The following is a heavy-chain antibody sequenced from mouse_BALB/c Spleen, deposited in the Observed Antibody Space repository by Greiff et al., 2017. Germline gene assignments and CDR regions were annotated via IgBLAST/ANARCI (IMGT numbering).Heavy chain of an antibody. Sequence: VQLQESGAELVKPGASVKLSCTASGFNIKDTYMHWVKQRPEQGLEWIGRIYPANGNTKYDPKFQGKATITADTSAHTAYLQLRSLTSEDTAVYYCARSPTPAWFAYWGQGTLVTVSA. J-gene: IGHJ3*01. D-gene: IGHD4-1*02. V-gene: IGHV14-3*02. CDR3: ARSPTPAWFAY. CDR1: GFNIKDTY. CDR2: IYPANGNT.